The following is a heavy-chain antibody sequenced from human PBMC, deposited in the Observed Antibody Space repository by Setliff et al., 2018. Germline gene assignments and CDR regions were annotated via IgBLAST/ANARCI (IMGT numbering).Heavy chain of an antibody. CDR3: ATGDFYYYMVV. Sequence: SETLSLTCTVSGGSISSYYWSWIRQPPGKRLEWIGYIYYSGSTNYNPSLESRVTISVDTSKNQFSLKLSSVTAADTAVYFCATGDFYYYMVVWGKGTTVTVSS. V-gene: IGHV4-59*01. CDR2: IYYSGST. CDR1: GGSISSYY. J-gene: IGHJ6*03.